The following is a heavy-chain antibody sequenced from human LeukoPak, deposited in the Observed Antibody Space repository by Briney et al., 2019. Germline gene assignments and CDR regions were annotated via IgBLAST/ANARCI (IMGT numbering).Heavy chain of an antibody. CDR1: GGSFSGYY. V-gene: IGHV4-34*01. Sequence: SETLSLTCAVYGGSFSGYYWSWIRQPPGKGLEWIGEVNHSGSTNYNPSLKSRVTISVDTSKNQFSLKLSSVTAADTAVYYCARHRYGSGSYLFDYWGQGTLVTVSS. CDR3: ARHRYGSGSYLFDY. J-gene: IGHJ4*02. CDR2: VNHSGST. D-gene: IGHD3-10*01.